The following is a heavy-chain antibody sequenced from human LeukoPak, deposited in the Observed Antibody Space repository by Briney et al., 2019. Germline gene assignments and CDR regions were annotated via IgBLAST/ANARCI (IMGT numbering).Heavy chain of an antibody. Sequence: PGASVTVSCKASGYTFTSYDINWVRQATGLGLEWMGWMNPNSGNTGYAQKFQGRVTMTRNTSKSTAYMEVSSLRSEDTPVYYCARKNVAAAGRNWFDPWGQGTLVTVSS. V-gene: IGHV1-8*01. CDR3: ARKNVAAAGRNWFDP. CDR1: GYTFTSYD. J-gene: IGHJ5*02. CDR2: MNPNSGNT. D-gene: IGHD6-13*01.